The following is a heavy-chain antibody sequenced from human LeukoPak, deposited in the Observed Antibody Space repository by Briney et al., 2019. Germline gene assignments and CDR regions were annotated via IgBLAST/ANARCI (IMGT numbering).Heavy chain of an antibody. CDR3: AKALNYWYFDL. V-gene: IGHV3-23*01. CDR2: SGGDGGGT. J-gene: IGHJ2*01. Sequence: GGSQRLSCAASGFTLSNYDMSWVRQAPGKGLEWVSASGGDGGGTYADSVKGRFTISRDTSKNTLYLQMNSLRAEDTATYYCAKALNYWYFDLWGRGNLVTVSS. CDR1: GFTLSNYD.